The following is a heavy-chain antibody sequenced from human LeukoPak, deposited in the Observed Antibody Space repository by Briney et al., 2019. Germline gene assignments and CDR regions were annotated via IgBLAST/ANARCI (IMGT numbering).Heavy chain of an antibody. D-gene: IGHD6-19*01. Sequence: SETLSLTCTVSGGSISSYYWNWIRQPPGKGLEWIGYIYYSGSTNYNPSLKSRVTISVDTSKNQFSLKLSSVTAADTAVYYCARGGWYPESFQHWGQGALVAVSS. V-gene: IGHV4-59*01. CDR1: GGSISSYY. J-gene: IGHJ1*01. CDR2: IYYSGST. CDR3: ARGGWYPESFQH.